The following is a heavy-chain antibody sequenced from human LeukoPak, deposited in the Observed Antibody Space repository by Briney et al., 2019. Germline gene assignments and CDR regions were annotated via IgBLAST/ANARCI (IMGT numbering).Heavy chain of an antibody. CDR2: ISGGGGTT. J-gene: IGHJ6*02. D-gene: IGHD2-2*01. CDR1: GFTFTNYA. CDR3: ARESGQLLPVGYYGMDV. Sequence: GGSLRLSCVASGFTFTNYAMSWVRQAPGKGLEWVSVISGGGGTTYYADSVKGRFTLSRDNSKNTVYLQMNSLRAEDTAVYYCARESGQLLPVGYYGMDVWGQGTTVTVSS. V-gene: IGHV3-23*01.